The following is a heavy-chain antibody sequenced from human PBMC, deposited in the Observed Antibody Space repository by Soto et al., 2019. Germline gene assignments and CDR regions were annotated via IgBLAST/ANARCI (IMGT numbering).Heavy chain of an antibody. D-gene: IGHD6-19*01. Sequence: EVQLEGSGGGLVQPGGSLRLSCAASGFTVSSNFMSWVRQAPGKGLEWVSVVYSGGSTYYADSVKGRFTIPRHTSSKTLYLQMSSLRDEDTAVYYCARKSQAVSGSAGWYFDLWGRGTRFTVSS. CDR2: VYSGGST. J-gene: IGHJ2*01. CDR1: GFTVSSNF. V-gene: IGHV3-53*04. CDR3: ARKSQAVSGSAGWYFDL.